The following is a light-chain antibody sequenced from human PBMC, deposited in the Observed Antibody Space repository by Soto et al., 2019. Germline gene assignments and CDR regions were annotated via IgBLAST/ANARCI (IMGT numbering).Light chain of an antibody. CDR1: SSNIGAGYD. V-gene: IGLV1-40*01. CDR2: GNS. CDR3: PSSYSSLRGWV. Sequence: QSVLTQPPSVSGAPGQRVTISCTWSSSNIGAGYDVHWYQQLPGTAPKLLIYGNSNRPSGVPDRFSGSKSGTSASLAITGLQDEDVADYYCPSSYSSLRGWVFGGGTQLT. J-gene: IGLJ3*02.